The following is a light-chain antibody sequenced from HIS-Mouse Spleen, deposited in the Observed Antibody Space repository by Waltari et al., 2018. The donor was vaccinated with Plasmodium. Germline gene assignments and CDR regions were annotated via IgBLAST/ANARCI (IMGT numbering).Light chain of an antibody. CDR1: QSVSSN. V-gene: IGKV3-15*01. Sequence: EIVMTQPPATLPVSPGERATLSCRASQSVSSNLAWYQQKPGQAPRLLIYGASTRATGIPARFSGSGSGTEFTLTISSLQSEDFAVYYCQQYNNWPPLTFGGGTKVEIK. CDR2: GAS. J-gene: IGKJ4*01. CDR3: QQYNNWPPLT.